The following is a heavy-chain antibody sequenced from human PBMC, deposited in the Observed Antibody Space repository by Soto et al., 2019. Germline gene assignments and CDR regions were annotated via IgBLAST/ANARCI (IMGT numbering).Heavy chain of an antibody. CDR2: IIPILGIA. CDR3: SSTYYDYICGSYRDYYYCYMDD. V-gene: IGHV1-69*02. Sequence: VQLVQSGAEVKKPGSSVKVSCKASGGTFSSYTISWVRQAPGQGLEWMGRIIPILGIANYAQKFQGGVTITADKSTSTAYMELSSMRCEDTTVYYCSSTYYDYICGSYRDYYYCYMDDWGKGTTVTVSS. D-gene: IGHD3-16*02. CDR1: GGTFSSYT. J-gene: IGHJ6*03.